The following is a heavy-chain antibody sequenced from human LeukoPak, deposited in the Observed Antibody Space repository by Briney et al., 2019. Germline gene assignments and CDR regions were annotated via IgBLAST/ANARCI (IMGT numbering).Heavy chain of an antibody. Sequence: ASVKVSCKTSGYTFTYYVISWVRQAPGQGLEWMGWINAYNGNTNDAQKFQGRVTMTTDTSTSTAYMELRSLRSDDTAVYYCARGEKPYDYWGQGTLLSVSS. V-gene: IGHV1-18*01. J-gene: IGHJ4*02. CDR1: GYTFTYYV. CDR3: ARGEKPYDY. CDR2: INAYNGNT. D-gene: IGHD1-26*01.